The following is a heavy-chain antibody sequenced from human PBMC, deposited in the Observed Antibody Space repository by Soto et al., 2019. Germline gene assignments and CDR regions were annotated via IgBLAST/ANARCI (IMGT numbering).Heavy chain of an antibody. J-gene: IGHJ4*02. CDR3: ARVVISGSYLDY. Sequence: GESLKISCAASGFTFSSYWMHWVRQAPGKGLVWVSRINSDGSSTSYADSVKGRFTISRDNAKNTLYLQMNSLRAEDTAVYYCARVVISGSYLDYWGQGTLVSVSS. CDR2: INSDGSST. D-gene: IGHD1-26*01. CDR1: GFTFSSYW. V-gene: IGHV3-74*01.